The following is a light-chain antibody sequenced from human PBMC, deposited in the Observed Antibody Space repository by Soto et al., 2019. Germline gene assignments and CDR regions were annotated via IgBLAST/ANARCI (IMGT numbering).Light chain of an antibody. CDR3: SSYTSSSTL. V-gene: IGLV2-14*01. CDR2: DVS. Sequence: QSVLTQPASVSGSPGQSITISCTGTGSDVGGYNYVSWYQQHPGKAPKLMIYDVSNRPSGVSNRFSGSKSGNTASLTISGLQAEDEADYYCSSYTSSSTLFGGGTKLTVL. J-gene: IGLJ2*01. CDR1: GSDVGGYNY.